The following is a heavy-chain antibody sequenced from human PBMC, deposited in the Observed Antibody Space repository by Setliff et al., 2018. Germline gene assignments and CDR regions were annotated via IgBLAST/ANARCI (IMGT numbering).Heavy chain of an antibody. CDR2: ISGDGITI. V-gene: IGHV3-11*04. Sequence: GSLRLSCAASGFSFSYYYMSWVRQAPGKGLEWLSKISGDGITIYYADSVRGRFIISRDNAKDSLYLQMNSLRAEDTALYYCARDGVFYAMDVWGRGTTVTVSS. CDR1: GFSFSYYY. CDR3: ARDGVFYAMDV. D-gene: IGHD3-10*01. J-gene: IGHJ6*02.